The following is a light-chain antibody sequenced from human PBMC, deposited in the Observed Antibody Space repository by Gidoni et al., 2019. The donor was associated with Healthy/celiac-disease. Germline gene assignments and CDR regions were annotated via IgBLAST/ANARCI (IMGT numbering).Light chain of an antibody. CDR3: QAWDSSTAV. CDR2: QDS. J-gene: IGLJ2*01. V-gene: IGLV3-1*01. Sequence: SYELTPPPSVSVSPGQTASITCSGDKLVDKYACWYQQKPGQSPVLVIYQDSKRPSGIPERFSGSNSGNTATLTISGTQAMDEADYYCQAWDSSTAVFGGGTKLTVL. CDR1: KLVDKY.